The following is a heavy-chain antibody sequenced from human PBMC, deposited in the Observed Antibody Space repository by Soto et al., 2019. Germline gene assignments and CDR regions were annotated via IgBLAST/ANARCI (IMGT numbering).Heavy chain of an antibody. Sequence: EVRLLESGGDLVQPGGSLRLSCAASGFAFHTYAMSWVRQAPGKGPEWVSSIGAGDTYYADSVTGRFTISRDDSKSILFLQMNSLRAEDMAVYYCAKDRMSYNSVWDAFDVCGQGTLVTVSS. J-gene: IGHJ3*01. D-gene: IGHD3-10*01. V-gene: IGHV3-23*01. CDR1: GFAFHTYA. CDR2: IGAGDT. CDR3: AKDRMSYNSVWDAFDV.